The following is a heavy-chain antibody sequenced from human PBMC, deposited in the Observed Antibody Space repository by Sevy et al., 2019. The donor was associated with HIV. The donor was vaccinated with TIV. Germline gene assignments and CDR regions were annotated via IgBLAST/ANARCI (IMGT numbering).Heavy chain of an antibody. D-gene: IGHD3-22*01. CDR1: GFTFRSYT. Sequence: GGSVRLSCVVSGFTFRSYTMTWVRQAPGKGLEWVSTITGSGDKIYYADSVKGRFTISRDNSRNTLYLQMSSLRAADTAVYYCAKGPDYYASSGTPLDYWGQGTLVTVSS. CDR2: ITGSGDKI. CDR3: AKGPDYYASSGTPLDY. V-gene: IGHV3-23*01. J-gene: IGHJ4*02.